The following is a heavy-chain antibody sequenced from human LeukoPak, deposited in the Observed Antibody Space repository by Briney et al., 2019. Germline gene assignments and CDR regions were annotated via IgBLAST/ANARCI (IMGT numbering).Heavy chain of an antibody. CDR3: TKAAYTYGLRDFQY. V-gene: IGHV3-30*18. Sequence: GGSLRLSCAASGFTFSAYDMHWVRQAPGEGLEWVVVISSDGSNTYYADSVKGRFTISRDNSKNTLYLQMNSLRPEDTAFYYCTKAAYTYGLRDFQYWGQGTLVTVSS. D-gene: IGHD5-18*01. CDR1: GFTFSAYD. CDR2: ISSDGSNT. J-gene: IGHJ1*01.